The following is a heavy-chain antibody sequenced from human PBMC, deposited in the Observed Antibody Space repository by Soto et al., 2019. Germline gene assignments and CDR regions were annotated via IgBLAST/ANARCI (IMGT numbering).Heavy chain of an antibody. CDR2: IYYSGST. Sequence: PEETLSLTCTVSGGSISSYYWSWIRQPPGKGLEWIGYIYYSGSTNYNPSLKSRVTISVDTSKNQFSLKLSSVTAADTAVYYCAREADSSGWYSTRYAFDIWGPGTMVTVSS. CDR1: GGSISSYY. V-gene: IGHV4-59*01. J-gene: IGHJ3*02. D-gene: IGHD6-19*01. CDR3: AREADSSGWYSTRYAFDI.